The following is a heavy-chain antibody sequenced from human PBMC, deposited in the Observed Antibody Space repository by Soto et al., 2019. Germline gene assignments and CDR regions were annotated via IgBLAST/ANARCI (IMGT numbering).Heavy chain of an antibody. CDR3: ARHSPDFDWLSQFDY. V-gene: IGHV4-59*08. D-gene: IGHD3-9*01. J-gene: IGHJ4*02. Sequence: LGTLSLTCTVSGVSISSYYWIWIRQPPGKGLEWIGYIYYFGSTNYNPSLKSQVTLSIDTSKNQLSLKLSSVTAADTAVYYCARHSPDFDWLSQFDYWGQGTLVTVS. CDR1: GVSISSYY. CDR2: IYYFGST.